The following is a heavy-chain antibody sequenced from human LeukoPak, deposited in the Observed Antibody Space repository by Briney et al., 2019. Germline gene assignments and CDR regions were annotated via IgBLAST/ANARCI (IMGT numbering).Heavy chain of an antibody. CDR1: GITFSDYG. CDR3: AKGMDEFGELPIFDY. CDR2: IYYGESDT. J-gene: IGHJ4*02. Sequence: PGGSLRLSCAASGITFSDYGMHWVRQSPGKGLEWVAVIYYGESDTYYADSVKGRFSISRDNPKKTLYLQMNSLRADDTGVYYCAKGMDEFGELPIFDYWGQGTLVTVSS. V-gene: IGHV3-30*18. D-gene: IGHD3-10*01.